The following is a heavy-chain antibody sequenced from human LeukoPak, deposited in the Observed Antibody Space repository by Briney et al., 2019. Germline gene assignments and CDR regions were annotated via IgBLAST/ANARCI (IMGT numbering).Heavy chain of an antibody. CDR1: GFTFSSYW. J-gene: IGHJ4*02. Sequence: GGSLRLSCAASGFTFSSYWMSWVRQAPGKGLEWVSAISNNGGYTYYADSVQGRFTISRDNAKNSLYLQMNSLRAEDTAVYYCARDRGGYSYGYRYWGQGTLVTVSS. V-gene: IGHV3-21*01. CDR2: ISNNGGYT. CDR3: ARDRGGYSYGYRY. D-gene: IGHD5-18*01.